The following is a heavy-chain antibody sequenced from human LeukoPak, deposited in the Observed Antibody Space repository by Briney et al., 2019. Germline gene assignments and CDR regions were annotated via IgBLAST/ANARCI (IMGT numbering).Heavy chain of an antibody. Sequence: GGSLRLSCAASGFTFSSYAMHWVRQAPGKGLEWVAVISYDGSNKYYADSVKGRFTISRDNSKNTLYLQMNSLRAEDTAVYYCASIPPGAVAGRAHWYFDLWGRGTLVTVSS. J-gene: IGHJ2*01. CDR2: ISYDGSNK. V-gene: IGHV3-30-3*01. CDR1: GFTFSSYA. CDR3: ASIPPGAVAGRAHWYFDL. D-gene: IGHD6-19*01.